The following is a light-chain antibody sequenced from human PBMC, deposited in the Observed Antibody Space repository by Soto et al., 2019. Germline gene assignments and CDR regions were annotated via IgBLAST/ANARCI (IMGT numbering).Light chain of an antibody. CDR3: QQSYSASVT. V-gene: IGKV1-39*01. CDR2: AAS. Sequence: DIQVTQSPSSLSASVGDRVTITCRTSQTLMNYLNWYQQKPGKAPKLLIYAASNLQSGVPSRFSGSGSGTDFTLTISNLQPEDFATYYCQQSYSASVTLGQGTKVDIK. J-gene: IGKJ1*01. CDR1: QTLMNY.